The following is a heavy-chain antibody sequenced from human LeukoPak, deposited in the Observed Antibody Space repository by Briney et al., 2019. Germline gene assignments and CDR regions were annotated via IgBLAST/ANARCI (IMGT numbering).Heavy chain of an antibody. Sequence: GGSLRLSCAASGFTFSSYSMNWVRQAPGKGLEWVPSISSSSSYMYYADSVKGRFTISRDNAKNSLYLQMNSLRAEDTAVYYCAELGITMIGGVWGKGTTVSISS. CDR2: ISSSSSYM. J-gene: IGHJ6*04. V-gene: IGHV3-21*01. D-gene: IGHD3-10*02. CDR3: AELGITMIGGV. CDR1: GFTFSSYS.